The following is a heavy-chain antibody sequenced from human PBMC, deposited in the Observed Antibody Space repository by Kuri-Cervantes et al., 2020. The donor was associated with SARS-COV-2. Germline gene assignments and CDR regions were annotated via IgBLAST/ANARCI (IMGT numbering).Heavy chain of an antibody. CDR3: ARGAVAGTLYYYYYGMDG. D-gene: IGHD6-19*01. Sequence: GESQKISCAASGFTSSSYAMSWVRQAPGRGLERVSASSGSGGSTYYADSVKGRFTITRDNSKNTLYLQMNSLTAEDTAVYYCARGAVAGTLYYYYYGMDGWGQGTMVTVSS. V-gene: IGHV3-23*01. CDR1: GFTSSSYA. CDR2: SSGSGGST. J-gene: IGHJ6*02.